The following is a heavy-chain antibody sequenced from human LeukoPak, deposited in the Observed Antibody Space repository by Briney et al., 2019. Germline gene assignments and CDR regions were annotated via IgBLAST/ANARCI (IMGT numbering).Heavy chain of an antibody. V-gene: IGHV3-30*01. CDR2: ISYDGSNK. J-gene: IGHJ5*02. Sequence: PGGSLRLSCAASGFTFSSYAMHWVRQAPGKGLEWVAVISYDGSNKYYADSVKGRFTISRDNSKNTLYLQMNSLRAEDTAVYYCARERYSGSYYWFGPWGQGTLVTVSS. CDR3: ARERYSGSYYWFGP. D-gene: IGHD1-26*01. CDR1: GFTFSSYA.